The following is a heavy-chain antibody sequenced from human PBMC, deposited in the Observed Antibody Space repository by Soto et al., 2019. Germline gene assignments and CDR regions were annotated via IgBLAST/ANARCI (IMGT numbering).Heavy chain of an antibody. CDR1: GGSISSYY. Sequence: QVQLQESGPGLVKPSETLSLTCTVSGGSISSYYWSWIRQPPGKGLEWIGHIYYSGSTNYNPSLKSRVTISVDTSKNQFSLKLSSVTAADTAVYYCARSGIAAAGYGYWGQGSLVTVSS. J-gene: IGHJ4*02. CDR2: IYYSGST. CDR3: ARSGIAAAGYGY. D-gene: IGHD6-13*01. V-gene: IGHV4-59*08.